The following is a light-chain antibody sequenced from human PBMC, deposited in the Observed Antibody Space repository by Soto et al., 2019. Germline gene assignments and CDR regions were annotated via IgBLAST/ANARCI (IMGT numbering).Light chain of an antibody. V-gene: IGLV2-14*02. CDR3: SSDTSSSSKV. CDR2: EVS. J-gene: IGLJ1*01. CDR1: SSDIGYYHL. Sequence: QSALTQPASVSGSPGQSITISCSGSSSDIGYYHLVSWYQQQPGKAPKLMSYEVSMRPSGVSNRFSGSKSGNAASLTISGLQAEDEADYYCSSDTSSSSKVFGAGTKVTVL.